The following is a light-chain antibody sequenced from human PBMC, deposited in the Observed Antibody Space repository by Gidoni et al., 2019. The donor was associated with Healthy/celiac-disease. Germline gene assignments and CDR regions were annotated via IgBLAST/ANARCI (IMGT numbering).Light chain of an antibody. CDR2: DVS. J-gene: IGLJ1*01. CDR3: SSYTSSSTRV. Sequence: QSALTQPASVSGSPGQSIPISCFGTSSDVGGYNYVSWYQQHPGKAPKLMIYDVSNRPSGVSNRFSGSKSGNTASLTISGLQAEDEADYYCSSYTSSSTRVFGTGTKVTVL. CDR1: SSDVGGYNY. V-gene: IGLV2-14*01.